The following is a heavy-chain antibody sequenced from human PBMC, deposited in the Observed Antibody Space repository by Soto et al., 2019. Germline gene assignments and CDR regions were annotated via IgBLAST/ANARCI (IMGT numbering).Heavy chain of an antibody. CDR3: AREPRSVTTPPYYYYYGMDV. J-gene: IGHJ6*02. CDR1: GGSVSSGSYY. D-gene: IGHD4-17*01. CDR2: IYYSGST. Sequence: QVQLQESGPGLVKPSETLSLTCTVSGGSVSSGSYYWSWIRQPPGKGLEWIGYIYYSGSTNYNPSLKSRVTISVDTSKNQFSLKLSSVTAADTAVYYCAREPRSVTTPPYYYYYGMDVWGQGTTVTVSS. V-gene: IGHV4-61*01.